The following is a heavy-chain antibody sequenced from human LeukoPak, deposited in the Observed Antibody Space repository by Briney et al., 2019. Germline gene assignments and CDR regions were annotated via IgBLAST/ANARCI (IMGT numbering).Heavy chain of an antibody. J-gene: IGHJ4*02. V-gene: IGHV3-53*01. D-gene: IGHD1-26*01. CDR1: GFTFSSYA. Sequence: GGSLRLSCAASGFTFSSYAMSWVRQAPGKGLEWVSVIYSGGTIYYADSVKGRFTISRDNSKNTLYLQMNSLKTEDTAVYYCTRVGIVGATLPYYFDYWGQGTLVTVSS. CDR2: IYSGGTI. CDR3: TRVGIVGATLPYYFDY.